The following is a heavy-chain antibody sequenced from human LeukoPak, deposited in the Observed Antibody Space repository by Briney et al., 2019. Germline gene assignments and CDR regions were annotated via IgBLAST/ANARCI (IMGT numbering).Heavy chain of an antibody. D-gene: IGHD2-8*01. V-gene: IGHV4-59*01. CDR1: GGSISSYY. Sequence: SSETLSLTCTVSGGSISSYYWSWIRQPPGKGLEWIGYIYYSGSTNYNPSLKSRVTISVDTSKNQFSLKLSSVTAADTAVYYCARGWANGRLLFTDAFDIWGQGTMVTVSS. CDR2: IYYSGST. J-gene: IGHJ3*02. CDR3: ARGWANGRLLFTDAFDI.